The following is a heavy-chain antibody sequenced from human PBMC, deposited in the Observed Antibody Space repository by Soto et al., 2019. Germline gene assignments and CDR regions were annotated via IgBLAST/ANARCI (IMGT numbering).Heavy chain of an antibody. J-gene: IGHJ4*02. CDR3: ARGSKDSYPGSRIFDF. Sequence: GGSLRLSCAGSGFTFGTYSMNWVRQAAGKGLEWIAYISYDSDTIQYADSVKGRFTISRDNSKNTLYLQMSSLRAEDSAIYYCARGSKDSYPGSRIFDFWGRGTLVTVSS. CDR1: GFTFGTYS. D-gene: IGHD3-10*01. CDR2: ISYDSDTI. V-gene: IGHV3-48*01.